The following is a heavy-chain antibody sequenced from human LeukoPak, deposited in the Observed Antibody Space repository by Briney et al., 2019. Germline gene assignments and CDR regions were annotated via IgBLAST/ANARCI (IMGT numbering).Heavy chain of an antibody. CDR2: INPNSGGT. J-gene: IGHJ4*02. CDR1: GYTFAAYY. V-gene: IGHV1-2*02. CDR3: ARDKDGYNYVPYY. D-gene: IGHD5-24*01. Sequence: ASVKVSCKASGYTFAAYYIHWLRQAPGQGLEWMGWINPNSGGTNYAQKFQGRVTMTGDTSISTAYMELSRLRSDDTAMYYCARDKDGYNYVPYYWGQGTLVTVSS.